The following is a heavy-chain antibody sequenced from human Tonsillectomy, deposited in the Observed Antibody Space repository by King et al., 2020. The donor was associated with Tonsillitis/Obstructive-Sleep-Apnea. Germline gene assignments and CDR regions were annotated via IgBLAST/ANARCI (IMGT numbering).Heavy chain of an antibody. Sequence: VQLVESGGGLVQPGGSLRLSCAASGFTFSSYSMNWVRQAPGKGLEWVSYIRSSSSTSYSADSVTGRFTISSDNAKNSLYLQLNRLRDEDTAVYYCAKEETRADFDYWGQGTLVTVSS. CDR3: AKEETRADFDY. J-gene: IGHJ4*02. V-gene: IGHV3-48*02. CDR1: GFTFSSYS. CDR2: IRSSSSTS. D-gene: IGHD1-7*01.